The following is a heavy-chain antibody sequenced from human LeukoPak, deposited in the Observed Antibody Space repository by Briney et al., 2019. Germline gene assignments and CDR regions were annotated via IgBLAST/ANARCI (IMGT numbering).Heavy chain of an antibody. CDR2: INHSGST. V-gene: IGHV4-34*01. CDR1: GGSFSGYY. Sequence: PSETLSLTCAVYGGSFSGYYWSWIRQPPGKGLEWIGEINHSGSTNYNPSLKSRVTISVDTSKNQFSLKLSSVTAADTAAYYCARGLDPCQLLFFEVLDAFDIWGQGTMVTVSS. D-gene: IGHD2-2*01. CDR3: ARGLDPCQLLFFEVLDAFDI. J-gene: IGHJ3*02.